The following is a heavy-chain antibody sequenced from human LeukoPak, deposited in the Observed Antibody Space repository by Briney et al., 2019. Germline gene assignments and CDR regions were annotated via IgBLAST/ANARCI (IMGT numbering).Heavy chain of an antibody. D-gene: IGHD3-10*01. V-gene: IGHV1-18*01. CDR1: GYTFTSYG. CDR2: ISAYNGNT. CDR3: ARGGSGSYFSYYYYYMDV. J-gene: IGHJ6*03. Sequence: ASVKVSCKASGYTFTSYGISWVRQATGQGHEWMGWISAYNGNTNYAQKLQGRVTMTTDTSTSTAYMELRSLRSDDTAVYYCARGGSGSYFSYYYYYMDVWGKGTTVTVSS.